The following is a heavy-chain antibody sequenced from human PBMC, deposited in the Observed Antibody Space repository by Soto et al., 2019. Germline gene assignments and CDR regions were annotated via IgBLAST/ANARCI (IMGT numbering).Heavy chain of an antibody. D-gene: IGHD3-22*01. CDR2: ISGSGGST. CDR1: GFTFSSYA. J-gene: IGHJ5*02. CDR3: AKDLPYYYDSSGYYYL. Sequence: GGSLRLSCAASGFTFSSYAMSWVRQAPGKGLEWVSAISGSGGSTYYADSVKDRFTISRDNSKNTLYLQMNSLRAEDTAVYYCAKDLPYYYDSSGYYYLWGQGTLVTVSS. V-gene: IGHV3-23*01.